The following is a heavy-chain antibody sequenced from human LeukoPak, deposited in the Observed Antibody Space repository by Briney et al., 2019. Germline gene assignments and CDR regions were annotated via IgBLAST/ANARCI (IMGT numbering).Heavy chain of an antibody. CDR3: ARHAGGIAAAGTRPFDY. CDR2: ISYSGST. D-gene: IGHD6-13*01. CDR1: GASFSSSTYY. Sequence: SETLSLTCTVSGASFSSSTYYWGWIRQPPGRGLEWIGSISYSGSTYYSPSLKSRVTMSVDTSKNQFSLKLSSVTAADTAVYYCARHAGGIAAAGTRPFDYWGQGTLVTVSS. J-gene: IGHJ4*02. V-gene: IGHV4-39*01.